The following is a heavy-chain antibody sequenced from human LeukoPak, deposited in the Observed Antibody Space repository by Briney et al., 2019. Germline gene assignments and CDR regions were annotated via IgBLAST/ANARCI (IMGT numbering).Heavy chain of an antibody. CDR3: AKLVVGYLDEYSSSSDWFDP. Sequence: GGSLRLSCAASGFTFSSYGMHWVRQAPGKGLEWVAVISYGGSNKYYADSVKGRFTISRDNSKNTLYLQMNSLRAEDTAVYYCAKLVVGYLDEYSSSSDWFDPWGQGTLVTVSS. V-gene: IGHV3-30*18. D-gene: IGHD6-6*01. J-gene: IGHJ5*02. CDR2: ISYGGSNK. CDR1: GFTFSSYG.